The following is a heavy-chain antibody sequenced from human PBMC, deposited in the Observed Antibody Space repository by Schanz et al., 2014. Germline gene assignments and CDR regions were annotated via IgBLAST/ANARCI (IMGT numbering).Heavy chain of an antibody. Sequence: EVNLVESGGALVQPGGSLRLSCAASGFTFSTFAMSWVRQAPGKGLEWVSAISASESNTYYADSVKGRFTISRDSSKNTLFLQMNSLRAEDTAVYFCARDGGRDGYNLAFDVWGQGTLVTVSS. J-gene: IGHJ3*01. CDR3: ARDGGRDGYNLAFDV. D-gene: IGHD5-12*01. V-gene: IGHV3-23*04. CDR1: GFTFSTFA. CDR2: ISASESNT.